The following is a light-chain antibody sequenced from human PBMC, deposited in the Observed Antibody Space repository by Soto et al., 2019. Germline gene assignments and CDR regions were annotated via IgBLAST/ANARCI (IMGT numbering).Light chain of an antibody. V-gene: IGKV1-39*01. CDR1: QSISSY. CDR3: QQSYSTPRT. CDR2: AAS. J-gene: IGKJ2*01. Sequence: DIQMTQSPSSLSASVGDRVTITCRASQSISSYLNWYQQKPGKAPKLLIYAASSLQSGAPSRFSGSGSGTDFILTISILQPEDSATYYCQQSYSTPRTFGQGTKLEIK.